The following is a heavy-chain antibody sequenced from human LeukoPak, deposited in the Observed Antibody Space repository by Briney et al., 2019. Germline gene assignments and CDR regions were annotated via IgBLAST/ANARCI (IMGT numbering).Heavy chain of an antibody. CDR3: ARDCPGIAAAGCYGMDV. J-gene: IGHJ6*02. V-gene: IGHV1-18*01. D-gene: IGHD6-13*01. CDR2: ISAYNGNT. Sequence: GASVKVSCKASGYTFTSYGISWVRQAPGQGLEWMGWISAYNGNTNYAQKLQGRVTMTTDTSTSTAYMELRSLRSDDTAVYYCARDCPGIAAAGCYGMDVWGQGTTVTVSS. CDR1: GYTFTSYG.